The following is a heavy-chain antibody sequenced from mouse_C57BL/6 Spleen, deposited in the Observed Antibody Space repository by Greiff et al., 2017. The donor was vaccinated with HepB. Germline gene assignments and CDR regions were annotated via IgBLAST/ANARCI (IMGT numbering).Heavy chain of an antibody. CDR3: VRQRPWYFDV. V-gene: IGHV10-1*01. CDR1: GFSFNTYA. Sequence: EVKVVESGGGLVQPKGSLKLSCAASGFSFNTYAMNWVRQAPGKGLEWVARIRSKSNNYATYYADSVKDRFTISRDDSESMLYLQMNNVKTEDTAMYYSVRQRPWYFDVWGTGTTVTVSS. CDR2: IRSKSNNYAT. J-gene: IGHJ1*03.